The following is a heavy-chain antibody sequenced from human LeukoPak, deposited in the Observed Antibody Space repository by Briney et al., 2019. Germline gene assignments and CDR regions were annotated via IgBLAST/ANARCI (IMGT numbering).Heavy chain of an antibody. CDR1: GGSISSGGYY. CDR3: ARLHYYDSSGYYPDLDY. CDR2: IYYSGST. Sequence: SETLSLTCTVSGGSISSGGYYWSWIRQHPGRGLEWIGYIYYSGSTYYNPSLKSRVTISVDTSKNQFSLKLSSVTAADTAVYYCARLHYYDSSGYYPDLDYWGQGTLVTVSP. V-gene: IGHV4-31*03. D-gene: IGHD3-22*01. J-gene: IGHJ4*02.